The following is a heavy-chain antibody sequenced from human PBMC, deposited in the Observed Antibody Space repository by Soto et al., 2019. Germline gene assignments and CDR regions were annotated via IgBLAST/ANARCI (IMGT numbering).Heavy chain of an antibody. CDR1: GYPFTSYG. V-gene: IGHV1-18*01. D-gene: IGHD6-13*01. J-gene: IGHJ4*02. CDR2: ISAYNGNT. Sequence: GSVKVYSKAYGYPFTSYGISLVRQAPGQGLEWMGWISAYNGNTNYAQKLQGRVTMTTDTSTSTAYMELRSLRSDDTAVYYCARDGGIYSSSWPFDYWGQGTMVTVSS. CDR3: ARDGGIYSSSWPFDY.